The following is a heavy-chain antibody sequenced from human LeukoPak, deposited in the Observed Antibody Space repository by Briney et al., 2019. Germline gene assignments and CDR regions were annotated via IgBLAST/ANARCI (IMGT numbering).Heavy chain of an antibody. CDR2: IRFSGIT. CDR3: ASSGNYYFTLDY. Sequence: PSETLSLTCRVSGCPLSNYYWRWIRQPPGKGLDWIGYIRFSGITKYNPSVQSRVAISLDTSKNQFSLKLTSVTAEDTAVYYCASSGNYYFTLDYWGQGTLVTVSS. CDR1: GCPLSNYY. D-gene: IGHD3-10*01. J-gene: IGHJ4*02. V-gene: IGHV4-59*08.